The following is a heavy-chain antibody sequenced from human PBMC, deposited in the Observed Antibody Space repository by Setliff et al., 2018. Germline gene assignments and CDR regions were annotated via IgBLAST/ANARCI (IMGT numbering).Heavy chain of an antibody. J-gene: IGHJ6*04. Sequence: PGGSLRLSCAVSGLTFSSYAMNWVRQAPGKGLEWVSNINPAGAKTYYADSVKGRFTISRDNSKNTVYLQMNSLRAEDTAVYYCATSDYGDYFIADVWGKGTTVTVSS. CDR2: INPAGAKT. CDR3: ATSDYGDYFIADV. CDR1: GLTFSSYA. V-gene: IGHV3-23*01. D-gene: IGHD4-17*01.